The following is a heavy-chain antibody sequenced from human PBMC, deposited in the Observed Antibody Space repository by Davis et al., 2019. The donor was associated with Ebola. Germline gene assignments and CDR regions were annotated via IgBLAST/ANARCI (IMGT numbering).Heavy chain of an antibody. J-gene: IGHJ4*02. D-gene: IGHD5-12*01. V-gene: IGHV3-43*01. CDR1: GFRFDDYI. CDR3: ARGGWLRFEMGPGYYFDY. CDR2: INWDGRSS. Sequence: GGSLRLSCAASGFRFDDYIMHWVRQAPGKGLEWVSLINWDGRSSFYADSVKGRFTISRVNSKNTVYLHMNSLGPEDTAVYYCARGGWLRFEMGPGYYFDYWGQGTLVTVSS.